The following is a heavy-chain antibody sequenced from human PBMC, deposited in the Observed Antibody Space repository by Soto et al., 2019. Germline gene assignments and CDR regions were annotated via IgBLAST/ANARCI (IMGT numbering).Heavy chain of an antibody. V-gene: IGHV3-30*18. CDR2: ISYDGSNK. D-gene: IGHD5-12*01. Sequence: GWSLRLSCAASGFTFSSYGMHLVRQAPGKGLEWVAVISYDGSNKYYADSVKGRFTISRDNSKNTLYLQMNSLRAEDTAVYYCAKDPNSGYDVYYFEYWGQGTLGTVSS. J-gene: IGHJ4*02. CDR3: AKDPNSGYDVYYFEY. CDR1: GFTFSSYG.